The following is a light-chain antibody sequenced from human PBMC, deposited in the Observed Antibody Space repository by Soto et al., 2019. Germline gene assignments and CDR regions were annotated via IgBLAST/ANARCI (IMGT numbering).Light chain of an antibody. CDR3: AACDDSLLGSYV. CDR1: SSNIGSNT. V-gene: IGLV1-44*01. CDR2: SNN. Sequence: QSVLTQPPSASGTPGQRVTISCSGSSSNIGSNTVNWYQQLPGTAPKLLIYSNNQRPSGVPDRFSGSKSGTSASLAFIGLKSEVEADYYCAACDDSLLGSYVFGTGTKVTV. J-gene: IGLJ1*01.